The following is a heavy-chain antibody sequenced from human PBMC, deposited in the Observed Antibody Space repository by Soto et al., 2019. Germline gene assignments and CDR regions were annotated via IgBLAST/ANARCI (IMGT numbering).Heavy chain of an antibody. J-gene: IGHJ4*02. CDR2: IIPIFGTA. CDR1: GGTFSSYA. Sequence: SVKVSCKASGGTFSSYAISWVRQAPGQGLEWMGGIIPIFGTANYAQKFQGRVTITADESTSTAYMGLSSLRSEDTAVYYCAKNWNWGSLVHWGQGTLVTVSS. CDR3: AKNWNWGSLVH. D-gene: IGHD7-27*01. V-gene: IGHV1-69*13.